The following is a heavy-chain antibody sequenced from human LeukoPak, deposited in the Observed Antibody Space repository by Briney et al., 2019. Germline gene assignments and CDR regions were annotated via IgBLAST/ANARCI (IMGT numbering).Heavy chain of an antibody. CDR1: GGTFSSYA. CDR3: ARVVTYYYGSGSYYPRGYMDV. D-gene: IGHD3-10*01. CDR2: IIPIFGTA. J-gene: IGHJ6*03. V-gene: IGHV1-69*05. Sequence: ASVKVSCKASGGTFSSYAISWVRQAPGQGLGWMGGIIPIFGTANYAQKFQGRVTITTDESTSTAYMELSSLRSEDTAVYYCARVVTYYYGSGSYYPRGYMDVWGKGTTVTVSS.